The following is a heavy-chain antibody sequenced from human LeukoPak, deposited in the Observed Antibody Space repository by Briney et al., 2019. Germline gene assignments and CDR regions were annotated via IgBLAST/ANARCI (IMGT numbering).Heavy chain of an antibody. CDR3: AGRGVSGSVDY. J-gene: IGHJ4*02. D-gene: IGHD3-10*01. Sequence: PSETLSLTCAVYGGSFSGYYWSWIRQPPGKGLEWIGEINHSGSTNYNPSLKSRVTISVDTSKNQFSLKLSSVTAADTAVYYCAGRGVSGSVDYWGQGTLVTVSS. V-gene: IGHV4-34*01. CDR2: INHSGST. CDR1: GGSFSGYY.